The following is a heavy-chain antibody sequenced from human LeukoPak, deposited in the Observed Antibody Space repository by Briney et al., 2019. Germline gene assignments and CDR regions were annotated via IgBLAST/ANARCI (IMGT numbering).Heavy chain of an antibody. D-gene: IGHD2-2*01. CDR3: ATRAPRYCSSTSCYWGRASWFDP. J-gene: IGHJ5*02. CDR1: VGSLSRYY. V-gene: IGHV4-34*01. CDR2: INHSGST. Sequence: SETLSHTRAVYVGSLSRYYWSWIRQPPGQGLDWIGEINHSGSTNYNPSLKSRVTISVDTSKNQFSLKLSSVTAADTAVYYCATRAPRYCSSTSCYWGRASWFDPWGQGTLVTVSS.